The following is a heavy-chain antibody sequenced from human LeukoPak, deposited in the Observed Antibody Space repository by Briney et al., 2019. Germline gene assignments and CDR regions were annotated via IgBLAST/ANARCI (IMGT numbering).Heavy chain of an antibody. CDR1: GGSISSGSYY. CDR2: IYTSGSA. CDR3: ARDRGYSTH. Sequence: SETLSLTCTVSGGSISSGSYYWSWIRQPAGKGLEWIGRIYTSGSANYNPSLKSRVTISVDTSKNQFSLKLSSVTAADTAVYYCARDRGYSTHWGQGTLVTVSS. D-gene: IGHD5-18*01. J-gene: IGHJ4*02. V-gene: IGHV4-61*02.